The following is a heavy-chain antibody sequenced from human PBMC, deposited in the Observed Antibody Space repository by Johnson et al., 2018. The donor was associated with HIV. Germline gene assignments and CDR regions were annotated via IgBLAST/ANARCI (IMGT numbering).Heavy chain of an antibody. Sequence: VQLVESGGGVVQPGRSLRLSCAASGFTFSSYGMHWVPQAPGKGLEWVAVISYDGSNKYYADSVKGRFTISRDNSKNTLYLQMNSLRAEDTAVYYCVRDDYAFHIWGQGTMVTVSS. CDR1: GFTFSSYG. CDR3: VRDDYAFHI. V-gene: IGHV3-30*03. D-gene: IGHD2-21*02. CDR2: ISYDGSNK. J-gene: IGHJ3*02.